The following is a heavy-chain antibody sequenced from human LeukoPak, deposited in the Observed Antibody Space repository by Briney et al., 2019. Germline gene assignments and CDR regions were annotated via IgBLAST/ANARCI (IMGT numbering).Heavy chain of an antibody. J-gene: IGHJ4*02. CDR3: TRVSGHYYGSGSWFDY. CDR1: GFTFGDYA. Sequence: PGGSLRLSCTASGFTFGDYAMSWVRQAPGKGLEWVGFIRSKAYGGTTEYAASVKGRLTISRDDSKSIAYLQMNSLKTEDTAVYYCTRVSGHYYGSGSWFDYWGQGTLVTVSS. V-gene: IGHV3-49*04. D-gene: IGHD3-10*01. CDR2: IRSKAYGGTT.